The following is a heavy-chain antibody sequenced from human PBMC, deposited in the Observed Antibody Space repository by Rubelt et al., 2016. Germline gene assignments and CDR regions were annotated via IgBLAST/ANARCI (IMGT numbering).Heavy chain of an antibody. J-gene: IGHJ4*02. D-gene: IGHD6-19*01. V-gene: IGHV6-1*01. CDR2: TYYRSKWSN. Sequence: QVQLQQSGPGLVKPSQTPPLTCAISRDSVPTNSAAWNWIRQSPSRGLEWLGRTYYRSKWSNDYAESVKSRITISPATSKSQFYLQLNAVTAEDTAVYYCARSGGSVDYGGQGTLVTVSS. CDR3: ARSGGSVDY. CDR1: RDSVPTNSAA.